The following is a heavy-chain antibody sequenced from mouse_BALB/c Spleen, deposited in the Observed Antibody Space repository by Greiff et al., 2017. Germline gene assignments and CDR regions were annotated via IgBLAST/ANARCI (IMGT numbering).Heavy chain of an antibody. CDR1: GFAFSSYD. CDR2: ISSGGGST. V-gene: IGHV5-12-1*01. J-gene: IGHJ4*01. Sequence: DVMLVESGGGLAKPGGSLKLSCAASGFAFSSYDMSWVRQTPEKRLEWVAYISSGGGSTYYPDTVKGRFTISRDNAKNTLYLQMSSLKSEDTAMYYCARQRGEDYWGQGTSVTVSS. CDR3: ARQRGEDY.